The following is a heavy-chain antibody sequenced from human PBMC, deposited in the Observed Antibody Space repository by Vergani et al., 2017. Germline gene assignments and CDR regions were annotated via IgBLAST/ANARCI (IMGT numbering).Heavy chain of an antibody. CDR2: IYYSGST. CDR1: GGSISSYY. Sequence: QVQLQESGPGLVKPSETLSLTCTVSGGSISSYYWSWIRQPPGKGLEWIGYIYYSGSTNYNPSLKSRVTISVDTSKNQFSLKLSSVTAADTAVYYCASRRDGYNWGSFAFEIWGQGTMVTVSS. D-gene: IGHD5-24*01. V-gene: IGHV4-59*08. J-gene: IGHJ3*02. CDR3: ASRRDGYNWGSFAFEI.